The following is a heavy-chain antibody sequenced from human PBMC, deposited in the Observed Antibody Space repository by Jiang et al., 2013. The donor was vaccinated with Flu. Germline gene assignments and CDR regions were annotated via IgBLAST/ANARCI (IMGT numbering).Heavy chain of an antibody. V-gene: IGHV4-31*03. J-gene: IGHJ4*02. CDR2: IYYNGSP. CDR3: ARDTVSFPRLFDN. D-gene: IGHD4-17*01. CDR1: GGSISSAAFF. Sequence: KPSKTLSLTCTVSGGSISSAAFFWSWIRQFPGKGLEYIGYIYYNGSPYYNPSLSSRVTLSSDTSKNQFSLNLNSVTAADTAVYYCARDTVSFPRLFDNWGPGTLVTVSS.